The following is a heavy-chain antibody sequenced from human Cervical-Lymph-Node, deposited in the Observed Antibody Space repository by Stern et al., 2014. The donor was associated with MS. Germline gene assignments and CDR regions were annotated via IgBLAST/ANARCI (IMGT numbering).Heavy chain of an antibody. CDR3: ASGTVVTSFDY. CDR1: GGSISSGGYY. V-gene: IGHV4-31*01. Sequence: QLQLQESGPGLVKPSQTLSLTCTVSGGSISSGGYYWSWIRQHPGKGLEWIGYIYYSGSTNYNPSLKSQVTISVDTSKNQFSLKLSSVTAADTAVYYCASGTVVTSFDYWGQGTLVTVSS. CDR2: IYYSGST. J-gene: IGHJ4*02. D-gene: IGHD4-23*01.